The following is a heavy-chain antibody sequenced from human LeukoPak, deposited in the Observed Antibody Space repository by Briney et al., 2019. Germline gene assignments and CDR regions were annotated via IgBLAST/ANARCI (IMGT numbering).Heavy chain of an antibody. CDR1: GSTFTGYY. D-gene: IGHD6-13*01. CDR3: ARGGGIAGPTWCDP. J-gene: IGHJ5*02. Sequence: GASVKVSCTASGSTFTGYYMHWVRQAPGQGLEWMGWINPNSGGTKYAQKFQGRVTMTRDTSISTAYMELSRLRSDDTAVYYCARGGGIAGPTWCDPWGQGTLVTVSS. V-gene: IGHV1-2*02. CDR2: INPNSGGT.